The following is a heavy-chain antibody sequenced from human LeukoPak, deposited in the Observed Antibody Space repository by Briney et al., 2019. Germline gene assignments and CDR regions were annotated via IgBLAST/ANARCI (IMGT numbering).Heavy chain of an antibody. V-gene: IGHV3-48*04. CDR1: GFTFSSYS. D-gene: IGHD4-17*01. CDR2: ISSSSSTI. Sequence: GSLRLSCAASGFTFSSYSMNWVRQAPGKGLEWVSYISSSSSTIYYADSVKGRFTISRDNAKNTLYLQMNSLRVEDTAVYYCARDEPTVTTGPPVGSWGQGTLVTVSS. CDR3: ARDEPTVTTGPPVGS. J-gene: IGHJ4*02.